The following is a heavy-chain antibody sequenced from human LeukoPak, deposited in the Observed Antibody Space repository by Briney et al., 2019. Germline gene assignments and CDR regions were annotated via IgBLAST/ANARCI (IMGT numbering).Heavy chain of an antibody. Sequence: SVEVSCKASGGTFSSYAISWVRQAPGQGLEWMGGIIPIFGTANYAQKFQGRVTITTDESTSTAYMELSSLRSEDTAVYYCARCAAARDYYYYYMDVWGKGTTVTVSS. D-gene: IGHD6-13*01. CDR2: IIPIFGTA. CDR1: GGTFSSYA. CDR3: ARCAAARDYYYYYMDV. J-gene: IGHJ6*03. V-gene: IGHV1-69*05.